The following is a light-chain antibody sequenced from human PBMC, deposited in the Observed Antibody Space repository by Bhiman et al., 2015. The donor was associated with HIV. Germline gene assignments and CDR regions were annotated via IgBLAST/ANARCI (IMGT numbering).Light chain of an antibody. Sequence: QSALTQPASVSGSPGQSITISCTGTTSDVGGYNYVSWYQQHPGKGPKLMIYDVSNRPSGVSNRFSGSKSDNTASLTISGLQAEDEADYYCSSLTTSITYVFGTGTNVTVL. CDR2: DVS. J-gene: IGLJ1*01. CDR1: TSDVGGYNY. V-gene: IGLV2-14*03. CDR3: SSLTTSITYV.